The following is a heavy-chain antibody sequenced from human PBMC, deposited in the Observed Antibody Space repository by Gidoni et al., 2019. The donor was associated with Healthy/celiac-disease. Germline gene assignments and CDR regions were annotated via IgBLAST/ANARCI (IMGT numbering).Heavy chain of an antibody. CDR2: INHSGST. CDR3: ARGHIPSVGASYFDY. CDR1: GGSFSGYY. Sequence: QVQLQQWGAGLLKPSETLSLTCAVYGGSFSGYYWSWIRKPPGKGLEWIGEINHSGSTNYTPSLQSRLTISVDTSKTPFSLKLSSVTAADTAVYYCARGHIPSVGASYFDYWGQGTLVTVSS. V-gene: IGHV4-34*01. J-gene: IGHJ4*02. D-gene: IGHD1-26*01.